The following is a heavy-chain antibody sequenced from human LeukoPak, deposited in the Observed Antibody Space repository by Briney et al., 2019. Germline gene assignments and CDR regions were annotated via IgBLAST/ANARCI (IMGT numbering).Heavy chain of an antibody. D-gene: IGHD6-13*01. CDR3: AREEGAPIAAANI. V-gene: IGHV1-18*01. Sequence: RASVKVSCKASGGTFSSYAISWVRQAPGQGLEWMGWISAYNGNTSFAQKFQGRVTMTTDTSTSTAYMELRSLRSDDTAVYYCAREEGAPIAAANIWGLGTMVTVSS. J-gene: IGHJ3*02. CDR2: ISAYNGNT. CDR1: GGTFSSYA.